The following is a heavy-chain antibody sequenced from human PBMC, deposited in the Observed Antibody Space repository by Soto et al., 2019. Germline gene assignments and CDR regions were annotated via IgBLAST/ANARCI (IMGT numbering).Heavy chain of an antibody. Sequence: QVQLQESGPGLVKPSETLSLTCTVSGGSISSYYWSWIRQPPGKGLEWIGYIYYSGSTNYNPSLKSRVTISVDTSKNQFSRKLSSVTAADTAVYYCARESGYDYWFDPWGQGTLVTVSS. CDR1: GGSISSYY. J-gene: IGHJ5*02. D-gene: IGHD5-12*01. CDR3: ARESGYDYWFDP. V-gene: IGHV4-59*01. CDR2: IYYSGST.